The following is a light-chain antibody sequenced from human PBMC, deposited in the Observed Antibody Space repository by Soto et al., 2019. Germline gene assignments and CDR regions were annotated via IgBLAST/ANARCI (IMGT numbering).Light chain of an antibody. Sequence: IQMTQYPSSLSASVGDRVTITCRASQGISTLLAWYQHKPGKSPKLLIYDASGLESGVPSRFSGSGFGTDFVLTISSLQPEDFATYYCQQFYDYPLTFGGGTKVDIK. CDR3: QQFYDYPLT. CDR2: DAS. V-gene: IGKV1D-13*01. CDR1: QGISTL. J-gene: IGKJ4*01.